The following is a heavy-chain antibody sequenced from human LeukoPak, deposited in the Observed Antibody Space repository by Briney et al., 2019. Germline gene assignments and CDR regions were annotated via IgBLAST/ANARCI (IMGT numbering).Heavy chain of an antibody. CDR3: ARQYCSSTSCNGAFDI. CDR2: IYRGGNT. CDR1: GFTVSSNY. D-gene: IGHD2-2*01. V-gene: IGHV3-53*01. J-gene: IGHJ3*02. Sequence: SGGSLRLFCAASGFTVSSNYMSWVRQAPGKGLEWVSIIYRGGNTYYADSVKGRFTISRDNSKNTLYFQMNGLRAEDTAVYYCARQYCSSTSCNGAFDIWGQGTMVTVSS.